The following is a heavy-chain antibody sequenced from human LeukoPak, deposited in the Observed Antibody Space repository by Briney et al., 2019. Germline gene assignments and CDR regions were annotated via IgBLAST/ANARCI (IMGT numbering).Heavy chain of an antibody. D-gene: IGHD2-2*01. V-gene: IGHV4-59*01. CDR2: IYYSGST. CDR3: ARLKCISTTCPSRYVMDV. CDR1: GGSISYYY. Sequence: SETLSLTCRVSGGSISYYYWSWIRQPPGKGLEYIGCIYYSGSTNYKPSRKSRVTISVDTSKDQFSLNLTSVTAADTAVYYCARLKCISTTCPSRYVMDVWGQGTTVTVSS. J-gene: IGHJ6*02.